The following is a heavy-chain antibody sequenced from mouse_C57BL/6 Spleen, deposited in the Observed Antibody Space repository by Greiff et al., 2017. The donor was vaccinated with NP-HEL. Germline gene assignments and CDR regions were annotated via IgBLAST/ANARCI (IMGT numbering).Heavy chain of an antibody. D-gene: IGHD1-1*01. V-gene: IGHV5-17*01. CDR1: GFTFSDYG. CDR2: ISSGSSTI. CDR3: ASGIYYYGSSYDYAMDY. Sequence: EVKVVESGGGLVKPGGSLKLSCAASGFTFSDYGMHWVRQAPEKGPEWVAYISSGSSTIYYADTVKGRFTISRDNAKNTLFLQMTSLRSEDTAMYYCASGIYYYGSSYDYAMDYWGQGTSVTVSS. J-gene: IGHJ4*01.